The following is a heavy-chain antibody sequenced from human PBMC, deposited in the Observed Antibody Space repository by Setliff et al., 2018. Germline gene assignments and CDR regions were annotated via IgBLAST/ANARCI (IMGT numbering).Heavy chain of an antibody. CDR1: GYTFTGYY. CDR3: ARDRFYNSWSGTSITAPHDAFDI. D-gene: IGHD3-3*01. CDR2: IDPSGDYT. V-gene: IGHV1-46*03. Sequence: ASVKVSCKASGYTFTGYYMHWVRQAPGQGLEWMGIIDPSGDYTNYAQKFQGRVTMTSDTSTNTVYLEVSSLRSEDTAVYFCARDRFYNSWSGTSITAPHDAFDIWGQGTMVTVSS. J-gene: IGHJ3*02.